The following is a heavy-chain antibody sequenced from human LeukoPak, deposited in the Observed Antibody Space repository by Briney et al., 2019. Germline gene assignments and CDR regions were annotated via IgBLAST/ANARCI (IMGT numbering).Heavy chain of an antibody. D-gene: IGHD4-17*01. J-gene: IGHJ4*02. CDR3: ARAFYGDYESGYYFDY. Sequence: SETLSLTCTVSGGSISSYYWSWIRQPPGKGLEWIGYIYYSGSTNYNPSLESRVTISVDTSKNQFSLKLSSVTAADTAVYYCARAFYGDYESGYYFDYWGQGTLVTVSS. CDR2: IYYSGST. V-gene: IGHV4-59*12. CDR1: GGSISSYY.